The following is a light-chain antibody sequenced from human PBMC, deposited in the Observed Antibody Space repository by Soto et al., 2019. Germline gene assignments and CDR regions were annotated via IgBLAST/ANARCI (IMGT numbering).Light chain of an antibody. V-gene: IGKV1-39*01. CDR3: QQNYNTPLT. Sequence: DIQMTQSPSSLSASVGDRVTIACRASQSITNYLNWFQQKPGKAPKLLIYAASSLQAGVPSRFSGSGSGTDFILTINSLQPEDFATYYCQQNYNTPLTFGQGTRLEIE. CDR1: QSITNY. CDR2: AAS. J-gene: IGKJ5*01.